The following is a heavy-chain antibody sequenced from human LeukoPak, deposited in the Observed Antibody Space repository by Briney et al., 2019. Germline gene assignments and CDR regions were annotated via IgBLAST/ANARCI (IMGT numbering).Heavy chain of an antibody. D-gene: IGHD3-22*01. CDR2: IKQDGGEK. J-gene: IGHJ4*02. Sequence: GGSLRLSCAASGFTFSTYWMSWVRQAPGKGLEWVASIKQDGGEKYYVDSVKGRFTISRDNAKNSVYLQMNILRAEDTAVYYCARDRGFSGFFLIFFDYWGQGTLVTVSS. CDR3: ARDRGFSGFFLIFFDY. V-gene: IGHV3-7*01. CDR1: GFTFSTYW.